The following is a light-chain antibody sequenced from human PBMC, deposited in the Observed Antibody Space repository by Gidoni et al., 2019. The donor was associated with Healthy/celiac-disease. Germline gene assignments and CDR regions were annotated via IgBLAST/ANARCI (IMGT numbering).Light chain of an antibody. CDR2: GAS. J-gene: IGKJ2*01. CDR1: QSVYSNY. CDR3: QQYGGFPAAYT. V-gene: IGKV3-20*01. Sequence: EIVLTQSPGTLSLSPGDRATLSCRASQSVYSNYLAWYQQRPGPSPRLLIYGASNRATGLPEKFSGSGSGTDFPPRISRLEAEDFGVYYCQQYGGFPAAYTFGQGTKLEIK.